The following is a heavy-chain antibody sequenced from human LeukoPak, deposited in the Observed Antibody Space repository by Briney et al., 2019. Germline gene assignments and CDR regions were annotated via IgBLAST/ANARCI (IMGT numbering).Heavy chain of an antibody. CDR3: ARDLRSVGDSGSYWDAFDI. V-gene: IGHV4-31*03. J-gene: IGHJ3*02. D-gene: IGHD3-10*01. Sequence: SQTLSLTCTVSGGSISSSGYAWSWIRQHPGKGLEWIGYIFYSGSTYYNPSLKSRVTISVDTSKNQFSLKLTSVTAADTAVYYCARDLRSVGDSGSYWDAFDIWGQGTVVTVSS. CDR1: GGSISSSGYA. CDR2: IFYSGST.